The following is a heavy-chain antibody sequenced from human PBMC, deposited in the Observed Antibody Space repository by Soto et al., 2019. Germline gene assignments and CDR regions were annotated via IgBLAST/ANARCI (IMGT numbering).Heavy chain of an antibody. J-gene: IGHJ4*02. D-gene: IGHD6-13*01. V-gene: IGHV3-23*01. CDR1: GFTFSSYA. CDR3: AREASDSSSWYPIVVHYFDY. Sequence: GGSLRLSCAASGFTFSSYAMSWVRQAPGKGLEWVSAISGSGGSTYYADSVKGRFTISRANSKNTLYLQMNSLRAEDTAVYYCAREASDSSSWYPIVVHYFDYWGQGTLVTVSS. CDR2: ISGSGGST.